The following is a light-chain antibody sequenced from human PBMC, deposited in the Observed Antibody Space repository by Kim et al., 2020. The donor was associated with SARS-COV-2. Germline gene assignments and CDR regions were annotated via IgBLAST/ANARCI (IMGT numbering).Light chain of an antibody. Sequence: GQSITISCTGTSSDVGSYNVVSWYQQHPGKAPQLMIYEVTRRPSGVSNRFSGSKSGNTASLTISGLQAEDEADYYCCSYAGGKTYVFGTGTKVTVL. CDR1: SSDVGSYNV. CDR2: EVT. V-gene: IGLV2-23*02. J-gene: IGLJ1*01. CDR3: CSYAGGKTYV.